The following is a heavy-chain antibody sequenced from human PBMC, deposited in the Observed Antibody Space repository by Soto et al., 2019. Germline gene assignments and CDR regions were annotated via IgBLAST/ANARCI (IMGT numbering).Heavy chain of an antibody. Sequence: SETLSLTCTVSGGSISSFYWSWIRQPPGKGLDWIGRISNNGATTYNPSLKSRVTISVDTSKNQFSLNLSSVTAADTAVYYCARRRGDGYGDVGEDSWGQGTLVTVSS. D-gene: IGHD4-17*01. J-gene: IGHJ4*02. CDR2: ISNNGAT. CDR1: GGSISSFY. V-gene: IGHV4-59*08. CDR3: ARRRGDGYGDVGEDS.